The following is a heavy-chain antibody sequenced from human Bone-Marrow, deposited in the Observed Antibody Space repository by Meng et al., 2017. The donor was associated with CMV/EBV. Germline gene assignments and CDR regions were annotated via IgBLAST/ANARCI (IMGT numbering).Heavy chain of an antibody. CDR1: GYVFTGYY. D-gene: IGHD3-22*01. V-gene: IGHV1-2*02. J-gene: IGHJ2*01. CDR2: INPDSGGT. CDR3: ARGGGITMIVVVINNWYFDL. Sequence: ASVKVSCKASGYVFTGYYMHWVRQAPGQGLEWMGWINPDSGGTNNAQKFQGRVTMTRDTSISTAYMELSRLRSDDTAVYYCARGGGITMIVVVINNWYFDLWGRGTRVTVSS.